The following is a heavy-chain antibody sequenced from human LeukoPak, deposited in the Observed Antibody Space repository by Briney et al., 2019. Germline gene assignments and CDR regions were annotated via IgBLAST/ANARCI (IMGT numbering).Heavy chain of an antibody. CDR1: GFTFSSYA. J-gene: IGHJ6*02. CDR2: ISGSGGST. Sequence: GGSLRLSCAASGFTFSSYAMHWVRQAPGKGLEWVSAISGSGGSTYYADSVKGRFTISRDNSKNTLYLQMNSLRAEDTAVYYCAKDRLVGANRYGMDVWGQGTTVTVSS. V-gene: IGHV3-23*01. CDR3: AKDRLVGANRYGMDV. D-gene: IGHD1-26*01.